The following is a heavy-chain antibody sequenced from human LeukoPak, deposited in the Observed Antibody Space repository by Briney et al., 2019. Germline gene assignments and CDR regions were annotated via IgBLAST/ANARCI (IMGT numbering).Heavy chain of an antibody. CDR3: AKDPTGYYYDSSGYYGGY. D-gene: IGHD3-22*01. Sequence: PGGSLRLSCAASGFTFEDYAMHWVRQAPGKGLEWVAFIRYDGSNKYYADSVKGRFTISRDNSKNTLYLQMNSLRAEDTAVYYCAKDPTGYYYDSSGYYGGYWGQGTLVTVSS. J-gene: IGHJ4*02. CDR1: GFTFEDYA. V-gene: IGHV3-30*02. CDR2: IRYDGSNK.